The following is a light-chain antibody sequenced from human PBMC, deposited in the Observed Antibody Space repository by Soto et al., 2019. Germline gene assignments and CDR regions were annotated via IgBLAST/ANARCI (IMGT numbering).Light chain of an antibody. CDR3: KQYGSSWVT. Sequence: EIVLTQSPGTLSLSPGERATLSCRASQSVSSSYLAWYQLKPGQAPRLLIYGASSRATGIPDRFSGSGSGTDFTLTISRLEPEDFSVYYCKQYGSSWVTFGQGTRLAIK. V-gene: IGKV3-20*01. CDR2: GAS. J-gene: IGKJ5*01. CDR1: QSVSSSY.